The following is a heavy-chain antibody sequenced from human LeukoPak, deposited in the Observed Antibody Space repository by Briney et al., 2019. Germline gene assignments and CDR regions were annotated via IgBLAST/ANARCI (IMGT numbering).Heavy chain of an antibody. CDR1: GFSLIDFW. V-gene: IGHV3-7*01. J-gene: IGHJ4*02. Sequence: GGSLRLSCVASGFSLIDFWVPGVRQAPGKGLEWVANIKQDGSEKQYVDSVRGRFTISRDNAKNSLYLQMNSLRADDTAVYQRAVFPSDREADYCGQGTLITVSS. CDR2: IKQDGSEK. CDR3: AVFPSDREADY. D-gene: IGHD1-14*01.